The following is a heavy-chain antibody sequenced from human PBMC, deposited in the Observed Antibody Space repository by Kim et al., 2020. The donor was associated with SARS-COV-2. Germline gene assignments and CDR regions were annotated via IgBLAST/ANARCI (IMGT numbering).Heavy chain of an antibody. CDR1: GFTVSSNY. D-gene: IGHD1-26*01. CDR3: ARGYSGSYYTVSGMDV. J-gene: IGHJ6*02. Sequence: GGSLRLSCAASGFTVSSNYMSWVRQAPGKGLEWVSVIYSGGSTYYADSVKGRFTISRDNSKNTLYLQMNSLRAEDTAVYYCARGYSGSYYTVSGMDVWGQGTTVTVSS. V-gene: IGHV3-53*01. CDR2: IYSGGST.